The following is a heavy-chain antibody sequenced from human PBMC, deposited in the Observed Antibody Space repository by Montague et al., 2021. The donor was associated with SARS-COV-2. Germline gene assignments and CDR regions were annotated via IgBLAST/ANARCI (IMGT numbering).Heavy chain of an antibody. J-gene: IGHJ4*02. CDR3: ASLPASSSILKLGDWEYFDY. CDR2: NYYSGST. CDR1: GASISSSGYY. V-gene: IGHV4-39*07. D-gene: IGHD3-3*02. Sequence: SETLSLTCTVSGASISSSGYYWSWIRQPPGRGLEWIGYNYYSGSTYYNPTLKSRVTISVDTSKNQFSLKLSSVTAADTAVYYCASLPASSSILKLGDWEYFDYWGQGTPVTVSS.